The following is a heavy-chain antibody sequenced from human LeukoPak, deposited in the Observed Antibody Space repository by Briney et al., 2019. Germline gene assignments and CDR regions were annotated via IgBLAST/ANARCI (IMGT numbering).Heavy chain of an antibody. CDR1: GFTFSSYA. V-gene: IGHV3-64*01. D-gene: IGHD3-22*01. CDR3: ARDRDRVDSSGYYYYFDY. CDR2: ISSNGGST. Sequence: GGSLRLSCAASGFTFSSYAMHWVRQAPGKGLEYVSAISSNGGSTYYANSVKGRFTISRDNSKNTLYLQMNSLRAEDTAVYYCARDRDRVDSSGYYYYFDYWGQGTLVTVSS. J-gene: IGHJ4*02.